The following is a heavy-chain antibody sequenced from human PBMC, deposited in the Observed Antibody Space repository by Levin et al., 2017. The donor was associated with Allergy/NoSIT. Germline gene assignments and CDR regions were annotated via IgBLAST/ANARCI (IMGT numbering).Heavy chain of an antibody. CDR3: ARDRPITESSSTHYYDGMDV. CDR2: IYYSGTT. V-gene: IGHV4-59*01. CDR1: GGSISPYY. Sequence: PGGSLRLSCTVSGGSISPYYWSWIRQPPGKGLEWIGYIYYSGTTNYNPSLKSRVTIFLDASKNQFSLRVTSVTAADTAVYYCARDRPITESSSTHYYDGMDVWGQGTTVTVSS. J-gene: IGHJ6*02. D-gene: IGHD2/OR15-2a*01.